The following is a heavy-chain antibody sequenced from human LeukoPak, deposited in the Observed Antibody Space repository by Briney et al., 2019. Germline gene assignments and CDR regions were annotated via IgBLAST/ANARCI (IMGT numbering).Heavy chain of an antibody. V-gene: IGHV5-51*01. D-gene: IGHD6-19*01. Sequence: GESLKISCRGSGYTFTTSWIGWVRQMPGKGLEWVGIIYPGNSDTRYSPSFQGQVTISADKSISTAYLQWSSLKASDTAMYYCARPVDSSGSYDAFDIWGQGTMVTVSS. CDR2: IYPGNSDT. CDR1: GYTFTTSW. CDR3: ARPVDSSGSYDAFDI. J-gene: IGHJ3*02.